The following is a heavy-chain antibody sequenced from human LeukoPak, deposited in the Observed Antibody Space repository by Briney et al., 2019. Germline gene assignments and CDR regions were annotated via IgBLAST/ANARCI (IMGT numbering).Heavy chain of an antibody. V-gene: IGHV1-46*01. Sequence: ASVKVSCEASGYTFTSYYMHWVRQAPGQGLEWRGIINPSGGSTSYAQKFQGRVTITADESTSTAYMELSSLRSEDTAVYYCARISSSSYHYFDYWGQGTLVTVSS. D-gene: IGHD6-6*01. CDR3: ARISSSSYHYFDY. J-gene: IGHJ4*02. CDR2: INPSGGST. CDR1: GYTFTSYY.